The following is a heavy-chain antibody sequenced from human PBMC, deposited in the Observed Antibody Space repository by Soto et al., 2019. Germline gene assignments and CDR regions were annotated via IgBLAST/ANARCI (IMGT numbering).Heavy chain of an antibody. V-gene: IGHV4-31*03. D-gene: IGHD3-10*01. Sequence: PSETLCLPCTVAVLSISSGGYYLRWIRQHPVKGLEGVGYMYYRGSTYYNPSLKSRVTISVDTSKNQCSLTLSSVAAADTAVYSGARDKYYYGSGKDGMDVWGRGTTVTFYS. CDR1: VLSISSGGYY. CDR3: ARDKYYYGSGKDGMDV. J-gene: IGHJ6*02. CDR2: MYYRGST.